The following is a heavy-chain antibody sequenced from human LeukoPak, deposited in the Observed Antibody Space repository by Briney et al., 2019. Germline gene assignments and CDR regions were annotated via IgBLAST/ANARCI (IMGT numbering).Heavy chain of an antibody. V-gene: IGHV3-23*01. CDR2: ISGSGGST. CDR1: GFTFSSYS. CDR3: AKDLAGSGSYSFDY. J-gene: IGHJ4*02. D-gene: IGHD1-26*01. Sequence: GGSLRLSCAASGFTFSSYSMSWVRQAPGRGLEWVSAISGSGGSTYYADSVKGRFTISRDNSKNTLYLQMNSLRAEDTAVYYCAKDLAGSGSYSFDYWGQGTLVTVSS.